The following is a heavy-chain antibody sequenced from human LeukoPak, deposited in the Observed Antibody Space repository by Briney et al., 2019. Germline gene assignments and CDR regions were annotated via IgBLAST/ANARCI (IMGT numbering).Heavy chain of an antibody. Sequence: ASVTVSCKASGYTFTGYYMHWVRQAPGQGLEWMGWINPNSGGTNYAQKFQGRVTMTRDTSISTAYMELSRLRSDDTAVYYCARRYSSSWYGDWFDPWGQGTLVTVSS. V-gene: IGHV1-2*02. J-gene: IGHJ5*02. CDR2: INPNSGGT. CDR3: ARRYSSSWYGDWFDP. D-gene: IGHD6-13*01. CDR1: GYTFTGYY.